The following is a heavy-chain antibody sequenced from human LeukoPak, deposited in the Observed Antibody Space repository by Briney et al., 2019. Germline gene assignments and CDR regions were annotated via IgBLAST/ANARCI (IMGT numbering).Heavy chain of an antibody. J-gene: IGHJ4*02. V-gene: IGHV4-39*01. D-gene: IGHD3-22*01. CDR3: ARPGFDSSGSYKVRYFDY. CDR1: GGSISSSSYY. Sequence: SETLSLTCTVSGGSISSSSYYWGWIRQPPGKGLEWIGSIYYSGSTYYNPSLKSRVTISVDTSKNQFSLKLSSVTAADTAMYYCARPGFDSSGSYKVRYFDYWGQGTLVTVSS. CDR2: IYYSGST.